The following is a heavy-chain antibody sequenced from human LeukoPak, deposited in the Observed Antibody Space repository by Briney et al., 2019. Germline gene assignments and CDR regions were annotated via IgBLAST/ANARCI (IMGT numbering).Heavy chain of an antibody. J-gene: IGHJ4*02. D-gene: IGHD3-22*01. CDR2: ISGSGGST. CDR1: GFIFSSYA. CDR3: AKDTAYYYYDSSGYPTL. V-gene: IGHV3-23*01. Sequence: HAGGSLRLSCAASGFIFSSYAMSWVRQAPGKGLEWVSAISGSGGSTYYADSVKGRFTISRDNSKNTLYLQMNSLRAEDTAVYYCAKDTAYYYYDSSGYPTLWGQGTLVTVSS.